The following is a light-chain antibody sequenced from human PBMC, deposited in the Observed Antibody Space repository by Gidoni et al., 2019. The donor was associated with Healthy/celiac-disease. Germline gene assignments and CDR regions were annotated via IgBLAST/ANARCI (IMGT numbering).Light chain of an antibody. CDR3: QQLNSPIT. CDR1: QGISSY. J-gene: IGKJ5*01. CDR2: AAS. V-gene: IGKV1-9*01. Sequence: DIQFTQSPSFLSASVGDRVTITCRASQGISSYLAWYQQKPGKAPKLLIYAASTLQSGVPSRFSGSGSGTEFTLTISSLQTEDFATYYCQQLNSPITFGQXTRLEIK.